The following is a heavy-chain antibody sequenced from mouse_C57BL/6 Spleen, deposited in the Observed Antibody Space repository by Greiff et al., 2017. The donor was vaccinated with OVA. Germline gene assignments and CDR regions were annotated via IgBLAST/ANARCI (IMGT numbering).Heavy chain of an antibody. Sequence: VQLQESGPELVKPGASVKISCKASGYAFSSSWMNWVKQRPGKGLEWIGRIYPGDGDTNYNGKFKGKATLTADKSSSTAYMQLSSLTSEDSEVYFCARLGDGYFFDYWGQGTTLTVSS. CDR3: ARLGDGYFFDY. V-gene: IGHV1-82*01. D-gene: IGHD2-3*01. J-gene: IGHJ2*01. CDR1: GYAFSSSW. CDR2: IYPGDGDT.